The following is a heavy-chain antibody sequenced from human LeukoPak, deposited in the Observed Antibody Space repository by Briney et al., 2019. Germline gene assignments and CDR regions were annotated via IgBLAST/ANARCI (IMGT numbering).Heavy chain of an antibody. CDR1: GFTFDDYT. V-gene: IGHV3-43*01. D-gene: IGHD3-22*01. J-gene: IGHJ3*02. Sequence: GGSLRLSCAASGFTFDDYTMHWVRQAPGKGLEWVSLISWDGGSTYYADSVKGRFTISRDNSKNSLYLQMNSLRTEDTALYYCARGVYDSRLDAFDIWGQGTMVTVSS. CDR2: ISWDGGST. CDR3: ARGVYDSRLDAFDI.